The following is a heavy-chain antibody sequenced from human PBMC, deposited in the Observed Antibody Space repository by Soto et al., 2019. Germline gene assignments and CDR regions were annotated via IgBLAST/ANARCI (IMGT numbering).Heavy chain of an antibody. CDR2: ISSSSSYI. J-gene: IGHJ6*02. D-gene: IGHD5-12*01. V-gene: IGHV3-21*01. CDR1: GFTFSSYS. Sequence: GGSLRLSCAASGFTFSSYSMNWVRQAPGKGLEWVSSISSSSSYIYYADSVKGRFTISRDNAKNSLYLQMNSLRAEDTAVYYCARGRRGIVATEPLVGYYGMDVWGQGTTVTVPS. CDR3: ARGRRGIVATEPLVGYYGMDV.